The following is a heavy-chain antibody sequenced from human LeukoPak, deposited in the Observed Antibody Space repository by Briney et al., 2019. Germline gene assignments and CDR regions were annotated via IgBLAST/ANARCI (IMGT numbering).Heavy chain of an antibody. D-gene: IGHD4/OR15-4a*01. Sequence: NAGGSLRLSCAASGFTFSSTSMNWVRQAPGKGLEWVSSISSASTYIYYADSVEGRFTVSRDSAQNSLYLQMNSLRAEDTAVYYCARPYGVYYYYGMDVWGQGTTVTVSS. V-gene: IGHV3-21*01. CDR1: GFTFSSTS. J-gene: IGHJ6*02. CDR3: ARPYGVYYYYGMDV. CDR2: ISSASTYI.